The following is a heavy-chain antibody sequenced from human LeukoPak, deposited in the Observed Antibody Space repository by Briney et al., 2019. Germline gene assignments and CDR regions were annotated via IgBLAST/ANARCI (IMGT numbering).Heavy chain of an antibody. D-gene: IGHD6-13*01. J-gene: IGHJ4*02. CDR2: IGTAGDT. CDR1: GFTFSSYD. CDR3: AKGRGSSSRMIFDY. Sequence: GGSLRLSCAASGFTFSSYDMHWVRQATGKGLEWVSTIGTAGDTYYPDSVKGRFTISRENAKNSLYLQMNSLRAEDTAVYYCAKGRGSSSRMIFDYWGQGTLVTVSS. V-gene: IGHV3-13*04.